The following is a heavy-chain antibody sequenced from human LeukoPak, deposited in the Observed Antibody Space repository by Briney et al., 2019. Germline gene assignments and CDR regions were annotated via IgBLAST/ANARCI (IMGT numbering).Heavy chain of an antibody. D-gene: IGHD3-22*01. Sequence: SQTLSLTCTVSGGSISSGSYYWSWIRQPAGKGLEWIGRIYTSGSTNYNPSLKSRVTISVDTSKNQFSLKLSSVTAADMAVYYCARENYYDSSGPYWGQGTLVTVSS. CDR1: GGSISSGSYY. J-gene: IGHJ4*02. V-gene: IGHV4-61*02. CDR2: IYTSGST. CDR3: ARENYYDSSGPY.